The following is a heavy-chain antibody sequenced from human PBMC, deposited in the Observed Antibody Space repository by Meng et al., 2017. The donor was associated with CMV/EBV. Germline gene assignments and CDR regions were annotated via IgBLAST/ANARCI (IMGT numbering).Heavy chain of an antibody. CDR2: ISWNSGSI. Sequence: GGSLRLSCAASGFTFDDYAMHWVRQAPGKGLEWVSGISWNSGSIGYADSVKGRFTNSRDNAKNSLYLQMNSLRAEDTALYYCAREEGDCWGQGTLVTVSS. J-gene: IGHJ4*02. CDR3: AREEGDC. V-gene: IGHV3-9*01. CDR1: GFTFDDYA.